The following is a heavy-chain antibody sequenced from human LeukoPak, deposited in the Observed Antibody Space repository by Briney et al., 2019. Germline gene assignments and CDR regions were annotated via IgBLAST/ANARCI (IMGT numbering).Heavy chain of an antibody. CDR2: MNHNRGNT. Sequence: ASVPVSCKASGYTFTDYQINWLRQATGQGPEWLGWMNHNRGNTGDVQKLQGRVTMTGDTSIRTAYMELSSLRSEDTAVYYCARSRGGGGISFDYWGQGTLVTVSS. CDR3: ARSRGGGGISFDY. D-gene: IGHD5-24*01. CDR1: GYTFTDYQ. J-gene: IGHJ4*02. V-gene: IGHV1-8*01.